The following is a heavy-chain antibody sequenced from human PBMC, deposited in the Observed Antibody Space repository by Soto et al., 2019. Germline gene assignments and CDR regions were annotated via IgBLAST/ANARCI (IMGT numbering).Heavy chain of an antibody. Sequence: EVQLVESGGGLVKPGGSLRLSCAASGFTFSSYSMNWVRQAPGKGLEWVSSISSGSDYIFYADSVKGRFTISRDNAKNSLFLQMNSLTAEDTAVYYCVRSPVGDALNVWGQGTVVTVSS. J-gene: IGHJ3*01. CDR2: ISSGSDYI. CDR3: VRSPVGDALNV. CDR1: GFTFSSYS. V-gene: IGHV3-21*01.